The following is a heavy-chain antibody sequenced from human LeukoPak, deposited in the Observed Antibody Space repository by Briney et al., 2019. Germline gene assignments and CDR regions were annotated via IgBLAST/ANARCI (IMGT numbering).Heavy chain of an antibody. Sequence: ASVKVSCKASGYTFTSYYMHWVRQAPGQGLEWMGIINPSGGSTSYAQKFQGRVTMTRDTSTSTVYMELSSLRSEDTAVYYCARDLSLLWFGEPNALAYWGQGTLVTVSS. V-gene: IGHV1-46*01. CDR2: INPSGGST. J-gene: IGHJ4*02. D-gene: IGHD3-10*01. CDR1: GYTFTSYY. CDR3: ARDLSLLWFGEPNALAY.